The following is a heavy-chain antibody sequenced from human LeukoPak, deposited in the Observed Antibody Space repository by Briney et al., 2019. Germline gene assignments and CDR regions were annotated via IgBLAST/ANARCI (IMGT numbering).Heavy chain of an antibody. D-gene: IGHD2-2*01. J-gene: IGHJ4*02. Sequence: PGGSLRLSCAASGFPFADYAMSWVRQTPGKGLEWVANINQDGSEKYYVDSVKGRFTISRDNARNSLYLQMNSLRTEDTSVYYCAPHCSSASCPDYWGQGTLVTVSS. CDR2: INQDGSEK. V-gene: IGHV3-7*01. CDR3: APHCSSASCPDY. CDR1: GFPFADYA.